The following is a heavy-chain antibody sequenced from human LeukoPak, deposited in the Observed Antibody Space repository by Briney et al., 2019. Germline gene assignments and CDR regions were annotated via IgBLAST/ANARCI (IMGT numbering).Heavy chain of an antibody. CDR3: ARVIRFLEWLSQYYYYYGMDV. V-gene: IGHV3-7*01. CDR1: GFTFSSYW. J-gene: IGHJ6*02. D-gene: IGHD3-3*01. CDR2: IKQDGSEK. Sequence: GGSLGLSCAASGFTFSSYWMSWVRQAPGKGLEWVANIKQDGSEKYYVDSVKGRFTISRDNAKNSLYLQMNSLRAEDTAVYYCARVIRFLEWLSQYYYYYGMDVWGQGTTVTVSS.